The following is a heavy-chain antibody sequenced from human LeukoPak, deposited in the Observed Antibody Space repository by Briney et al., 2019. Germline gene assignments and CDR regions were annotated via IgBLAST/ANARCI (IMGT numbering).Heavy chain of an antibody. J-gene: IGHJ4*02. CDR1: GFTFSSYA. D-gene: IGHD6-19*01. V-gene: IGHV3-23*01. CDR3: ARVYSSGWYDSFDY. Sequence: GGSLRLSCAASGFTFSSYAMSWVRQAPGKGLEWVSVISGSGGSTYYADSVKGRFTISRDNSKNTLYLQMNSLRAEDTAVYYCARVYSSGWYDSFDYWGQGTLVTVSS. CDR2: ISGSGGST.